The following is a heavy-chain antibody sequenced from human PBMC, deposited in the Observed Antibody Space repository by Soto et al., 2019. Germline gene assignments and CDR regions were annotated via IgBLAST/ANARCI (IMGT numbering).Heavy chain of an antibody. CDR3: ARDLGWAFDS. V-gene: IGHV3-48*01. Sequence: EVQLVESGGGSVQPGGSLRLSCAASGFTFSTFSMNWVRQAPGRGLEWISYISGGGRPISYADSVKGRFTISRDNAKNPLYLQMDSLTVEDTAEYYCARDLGWAFDSWGQGTLVTVSS. J-gene: IGHJ4*02. D-gene: IGHD6-19*01. CDR1: GFTFSTFS. CDR2: ISGGGRPI.